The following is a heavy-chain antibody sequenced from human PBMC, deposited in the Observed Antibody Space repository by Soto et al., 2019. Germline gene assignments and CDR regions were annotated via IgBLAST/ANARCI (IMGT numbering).Heavy chain of an antibody. CDR3: ARDHGTPRSPNNWFDP. V-gene: IGHV1-18*04. J-gene: IGHJ5*02. Sequence: GASVKVSCKASGYAFTSYFIHWVRQAPGQGLEWMGMINPGDGNTNYAQKLQGRVTMTTDTSTSTAYMELRSLRSDDTAVYYCARDHGTPRSPNNWFDPWGQGTLVTVSS. D-gene: IGHD6-6*01. CDR2: INPGDGNT. CDR1: GYAFTSYF.